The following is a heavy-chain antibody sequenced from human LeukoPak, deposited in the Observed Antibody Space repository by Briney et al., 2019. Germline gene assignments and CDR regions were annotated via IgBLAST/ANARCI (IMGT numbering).Heavy chain of an antibody. Sequence: GSLRLSCAASGFTFGGFSMHWIRQAPGRGLEYVSAINGNGDKTFYTDSVRGRFTIFRDNSKNTLFLQMGSLRGEDTALYFCARIGMENFYDLWGQGTLVTVSS. V-gene: IGHV3-64*02. CDR3: ARIGMENFYDL. J-gene: IGHJ5*02. CDR2: INGNGDKT. CDR1: GFTFGGFS. D-gene: IGHD2/OR15-2a*01.